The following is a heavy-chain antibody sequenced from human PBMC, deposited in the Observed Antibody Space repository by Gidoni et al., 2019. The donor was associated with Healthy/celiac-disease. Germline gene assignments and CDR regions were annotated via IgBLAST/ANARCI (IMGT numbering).Heavy chain of an antibody. CDR2: INHSGST. CDR1: GGSFSGYY. V-gene: IGHV4-34*01. CDR3: ARVRGLYCSGGSCYRVYYYGMDV. Sequence: QVQLQQWGAGLLKPSETLSLTCAVYGGSFSGYYWSWIRQPPGKGLEWIGEINHSGSTNYNPSLKSRVTISVDTSKNQFSLKLSSVTAADTAVYYCARVRGLYCSGGSCYRVYYYGMDVWGQGTTVTVSS. D-gene: IGHD2-15*01. J-gene: IGHJ6*02.